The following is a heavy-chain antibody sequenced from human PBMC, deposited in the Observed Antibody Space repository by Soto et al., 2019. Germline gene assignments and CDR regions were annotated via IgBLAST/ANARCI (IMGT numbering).Heavy chain of an antibody. D-gene: IGHD1-26*01. Sequence: PGGSLRLSCAASGFPFSSYAMSLVRQSPGKGLEWVSAISGSGGSTYYADSVKGRFTISRDNSKNTLYLQMNSLRAEDTAVYYCASRRVGANTYWGQGTMVTVSS. CDR1: GFPFSSYA. CDR2: ISGSGGST. J-gene: IGHJ4*02. CDR3: ASRRVGANTY. V-gene: IGHV3-23*01.